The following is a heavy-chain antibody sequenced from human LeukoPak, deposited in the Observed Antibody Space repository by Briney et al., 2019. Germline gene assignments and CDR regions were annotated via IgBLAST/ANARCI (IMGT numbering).Heavy chain of an antibody. Sequence: PSETLSLTCTVSGGSISSSSYYWGWIRQPPGKGLEWIGSIYYSGSTYYNPSLKSRVTISVDTSKNQFSLKLSSVTAADTAVYYCARVYSSSWYWSVDYWGQGTQVTVSS. D-gene: IGHD6-13*01. CDR2: IYYSGST. J-gene: IGHJ4*02. V-gene: IGHV4-39*01. CDR3: ARVYSSSWYWSVDY. CDR1: GGSISSSSYY.